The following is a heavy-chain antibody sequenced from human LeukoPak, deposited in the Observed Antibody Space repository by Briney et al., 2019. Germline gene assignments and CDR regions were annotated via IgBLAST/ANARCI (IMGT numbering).Heavy chain of an antibody. CDR3: ARDLSSSGWYGVGFQH. V-gene: IGHV1-2*02. CDR1: GYTFSGYY. CDR2: INPNSGGT. J-gene: IGHJ1*01. Sequence: GASVKVSCKASGYTFSGYYMHWVRQAPGQGLEWMGWINPNSGGTNYAQKFQGRVTMTRDTSISTAYMELSRLRSDDTAVYYCARDLSSSGWYGVGFQHWGQGTLVTVSS. D-gene: IGHD6-19*01.